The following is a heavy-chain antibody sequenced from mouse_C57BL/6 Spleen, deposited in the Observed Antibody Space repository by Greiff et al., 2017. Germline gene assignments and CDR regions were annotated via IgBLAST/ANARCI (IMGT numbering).Heavy chain of an antibody. J-gene: IGHJ4*01. V-gene: IGHV1-69*01. Sequence: VQLQQPGAELVMPGASVKLSCKASGYTFTSYWMHWVKQRPGQGLEWIGEIDPSDSYTNYNQKFKGKATLTVDKSSSTAYMQLSSLTSEDSAVYYCARSDCYGSSYDYDMDYWGQGTSVTVAS. CDR2: IDPSDSYT. CDR3: ARSDCYGSSYDYDMDY. CDR1: GYTFTSYW. D-gene: IGHD1-1*01.